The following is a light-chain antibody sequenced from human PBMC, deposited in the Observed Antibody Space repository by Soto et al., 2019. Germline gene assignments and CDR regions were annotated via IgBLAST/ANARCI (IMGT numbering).Light chain of an antibody. CDR3: EQYDNRSPWT. CDR1: ESVTIW. V-gene: IGKV1-5*01. Sequence: DIQLTQSPSSLSASVGDRVTITCRASESVTIWLAWYQQKPGKAPRLLIYDASTLEGGVPSRFSASGSGTEFTLTISSLQPDDFATYYCEQYDNRSPWTFGQGTKIEIK. J-gene: IGKJ1*01. CDR2: DAS.